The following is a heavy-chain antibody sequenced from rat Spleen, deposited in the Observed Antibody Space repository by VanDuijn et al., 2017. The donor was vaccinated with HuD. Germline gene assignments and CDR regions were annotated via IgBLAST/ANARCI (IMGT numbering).Heavy chain of an antibody. Sequence: QVQLKESGPGLVQPSQTLSLTCTVSGFSLTSYGVSWVRQPPGKGLEWIGAIWSGGRTDYNSAFKSRLSISRDTSKSQVLLKMKSLQTDNTAMYYCARNLDYYVGSYNYGDWGQGVVVTVSS. CDR2: IWSGGRT. D-gene: IGHD1-12*02. CDR3: ARNLDYYVGSYNYGD. V-gene: IGHV2-16*01. CDR1: GFSLTSYG. J-gene: IGHJ2*01.